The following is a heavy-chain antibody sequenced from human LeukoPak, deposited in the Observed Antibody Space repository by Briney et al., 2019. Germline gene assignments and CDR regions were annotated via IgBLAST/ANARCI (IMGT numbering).Heavy chain of an antibody. V-gene: IGHV4-39*07. D-gene: IGHD3-22*01. Sequence: SETLSLTCTVSGGSISSSSYYWGWIRQPPGKGLEWIGSIYYSGSTYYNPSLKSRVTISVDTSKNQFSLKLSSVTAADTAVYYCARDRYYYDSSGYYSKWLFDYWGRGTLVTVSS. CDR2: IYYSGST. J-gene: IGHJ4*02. CDR1: GGSISSSSYY. CDR3: ARDRYYYDSSGYYSKWLFDY.